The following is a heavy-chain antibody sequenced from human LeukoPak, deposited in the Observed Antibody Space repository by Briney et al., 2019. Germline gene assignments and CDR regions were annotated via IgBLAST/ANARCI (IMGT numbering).Heavy chain of an antibody. D-gene: IGHD5-12*01. Sequence: GGSLRLSCAASGFSLTNFAMSWVRQAPGRGLEWVSLIIGSSGDTFYADSVKGRFTISRDNSKNRLYLQMNSLRAEDTALYYCAKGAYDYIEMGYFDYWGQGTLVTVSS. V-gene: IGHV3-23*01. CDR2: IIGSSGDT. CDR3: AKGAYDYIEMGYFDY. CDR1: GFSLTNFA. J-gene: IGHJ4*02.